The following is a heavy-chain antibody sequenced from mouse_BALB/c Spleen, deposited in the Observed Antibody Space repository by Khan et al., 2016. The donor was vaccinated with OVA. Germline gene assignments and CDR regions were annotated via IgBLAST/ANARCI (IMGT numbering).Heavy chain of an antibody. CDR2: INPSNGYT. CDR1: GYTFTTYT. J-gene: IGHJ3*01. CDR3: ERGGAYYRSDGWFSY. D-gene: IGHD2-14*01. V-gene: IGHV1-4*01. Sequence: QVQLQQSGAELARPGASVKMSCKASGYTFTTYTMHWVKQRPGQGLEWIGYINPSNGYTNYNQKFKDKSTLTADKSSSTAYMQLSSLTSDYSAVYYCERGGAYYRSDGWFSYWGQGTLVTVSA.